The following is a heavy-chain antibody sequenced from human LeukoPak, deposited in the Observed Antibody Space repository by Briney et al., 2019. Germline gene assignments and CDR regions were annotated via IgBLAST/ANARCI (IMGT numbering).Heavy chain of an antibody. D-gene: IGHD1-26*01. J-gene: IGHJ4*02. Sequence: GGSLRLSCAASGFTFSSYEMNWVRQAPGKGLEWVAVTWYDGSNKYYADSVKGRFTISRDNSKNTLYLQMNSLRAEDTAVYYCARDGGRGGSPFLDYWGQGTLVTVSS. CDR3: ARDGGRGGSPFLDY. CDR2: TWYDGSNK. CDR1: GFTFSSYE. V-gene: IGHV3-33*08.